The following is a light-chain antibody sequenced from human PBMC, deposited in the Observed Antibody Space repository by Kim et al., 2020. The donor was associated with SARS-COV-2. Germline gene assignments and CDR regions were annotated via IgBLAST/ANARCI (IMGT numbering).Light chain of an antibody. J-gene: IGLJ2*01. CDR2: EDS. V-gene: IGLV6-57*04. Sequence: NFMLTQPHSVSESPGNTVTISCTRTSGNIADNYVQWYQQRPGSAPTIVTYEDSERPSGVPDRFSGSIDTSSSSASLTISGLKTEDEADYYCQSYDISNVIFGGGTQLTVL. CDR1: SGNIADNY. CDR3: QSYDISNVI.